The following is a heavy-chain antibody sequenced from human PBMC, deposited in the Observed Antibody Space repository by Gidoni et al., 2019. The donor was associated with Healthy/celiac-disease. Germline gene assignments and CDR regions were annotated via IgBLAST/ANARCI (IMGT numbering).Heavy chain of an antibody. V-gene: IGHV4-4*02. Sequence: SNWWSWVRQPPGKGLEWFGEIYHSGSTNYNPSLKSRVTISVDKSKNQFSLKLSSVTAADTAVYYCARDPDPYSSGWRWFDYWGQGTLVTVSS. J-gene: IGHJ4*02. CDR2: IYHSGST. CDR3: ARDPDPYSSGWRWFDY. CDR1: SNW. D-gene: IGHD6-19*01.